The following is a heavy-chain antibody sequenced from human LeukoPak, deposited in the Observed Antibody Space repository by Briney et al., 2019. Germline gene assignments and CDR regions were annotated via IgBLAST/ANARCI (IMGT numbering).Heavy chain of an antibody. CDR2: ISGSGGST. D-gene: IGHD3-22*01. Sequence: GGSLRLSCAASAFTFSSYAMSCVRQAPGKGLELVSAISGSGGSTYYADSVKVRFPMSRYNSKNTLYLQMNRLRAEDTAVYYCAKDYYYYDSSGYHLGYFDYWGQGTLVTVSS. J-gene: IGHJ4*02. V-gene: IGHV3-23*01. CDR1: AFTFSSYA. CDR3: AKDYYYYDSSGYHLGYFDY.